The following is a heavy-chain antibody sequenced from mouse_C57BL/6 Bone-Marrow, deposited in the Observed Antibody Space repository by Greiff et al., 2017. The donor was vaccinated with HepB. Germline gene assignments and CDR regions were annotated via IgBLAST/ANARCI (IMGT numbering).Heavy chain of an antibody. D-gene: IGHD1-1*01. Sequence: VQLQESGAELARPGASVKMSCKASGYTFTSYTMHWVKQRPGQGLEWIGYINPSSGYTKYNQKFKDKATLTADKSSSTAYMQLSSLTSEDSAVDYCARRDYYGYYFDYWGQGTTLTVSS. CDR1: GYTFTSYT. V-gene: IGHV1-4*01. CDR2: INPSSGYT. CDR3: ARRDYYGYYFDY. J-gene: IGHJ2*01.